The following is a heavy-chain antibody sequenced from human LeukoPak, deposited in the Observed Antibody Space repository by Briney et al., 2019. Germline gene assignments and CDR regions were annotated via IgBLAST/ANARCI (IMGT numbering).Heavy chain of an antibody. CDR2: IKSKTDGGTT. CDR1: GFTFSNAW. Sequence: GGSLRLSCVASGFTFSNAWMSWVRQAPGKGLEWVGRIKSKTDGGTTDYAAPVKGRFTISRDDSKNTLYLQMNSLKTEDTAVYYCTARAYYYYYMDVWGKGTTVTVSS. V-gene: IGHV3-15*01. J-gene: IGHJ6*03. CDR3: TARAYYYYYMDV.